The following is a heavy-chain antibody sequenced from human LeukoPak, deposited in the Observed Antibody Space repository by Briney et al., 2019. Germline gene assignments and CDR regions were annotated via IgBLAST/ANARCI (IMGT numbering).Heavy chain of an antibody. V-gene: IGHV3-23*01. CDR2: ISKSGGIT. CDR3: PTDS. CDR1: GFTFTSYA. D-gene: IGHD3/OR15-3a*01. Sequence: GGSLRLSCAASGFTFTSYAMSWVRQAPGKGLEWVSTISKSGGITYYADSVKGRFTISRDNSKNTLYLQMDSPGVEDTAVYYGPTDSWGQGTLVTVSS. J-gene: IGHJ4*02.